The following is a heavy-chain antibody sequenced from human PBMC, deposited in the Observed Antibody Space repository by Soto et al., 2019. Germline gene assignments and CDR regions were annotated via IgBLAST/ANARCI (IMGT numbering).Heavy chain of an antibody. CDR2: INPSGGST. CDR1: GYTFTSYY. V-gene: IGHV1-46*01. Sequence: ASVKVSCKASGYTFTSYYMHWVRQAPGQGLEWMGIINPSGGSTSYAQKFQGRVTMTRDTSTSTVYMELSSLRSEDTAVYYCARGEYYYDSSGSETYGMDVWGQGXTVTVYS. CDR3: ARGEYYYDSSGSETYGMDV. J-gene: IGHJ6*02. D-gene: IGHD3-22*01.